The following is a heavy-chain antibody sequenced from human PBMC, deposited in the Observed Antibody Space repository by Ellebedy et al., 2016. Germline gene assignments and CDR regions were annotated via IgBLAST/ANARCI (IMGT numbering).Heavy chain of an antibody. J-gene: IGHJ5*02. D-gene: IGHD3-9*01. CDR2: ISAYNGNT. CDR1: GYTFTSYG. CDR3: ARGGSYDILTGDDWFDP. Sequence: ASVKVSCKASGYTFTSYGISWVRQAPGQGLEWMGWISAYNGNTNYAQKLQGRVTMTTDTSTSTAYMELRSLRSDDTAVYYCARGGSYDILTGDDWFDPWGQGTLVTVSS. V-gene: IGHV1-18*01.